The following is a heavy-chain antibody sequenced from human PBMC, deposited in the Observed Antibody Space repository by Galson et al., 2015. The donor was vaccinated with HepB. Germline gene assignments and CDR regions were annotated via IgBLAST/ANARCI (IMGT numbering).Heavy chain of an antibody. V-gene: IGHV1-18*01. J-gene: IGHJ6*02. Sequence: SVKVSCKASGYTFTSYGISWVRQAPGQGLEWMGWISAYNGNTNYAQKLQGRVTMTTDKSTSTAYMELSSLRSEDTAVYYCARDLDGDYDHPYYYYYGMDVWGQGTTVTVSS. CDR3: ARDLDGDYDHPYYYYYGMDV. CDR1: GYTFTSYG. CDR2: ISAYNGNT. D-gene: IGHD4-17*01.